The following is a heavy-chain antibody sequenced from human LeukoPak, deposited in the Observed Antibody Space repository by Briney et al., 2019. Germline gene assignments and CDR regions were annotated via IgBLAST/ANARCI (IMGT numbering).Heavy chain of an antibody. CDR1: GGTFSSYA. CDR3: AGAFDYCSGGSCSPVGY. D-gene: IGHD2-15*01. Sequence: GASVKVSCKASGGTFSSYAISWVRQAPGQGLEWMGRIIPILGIANYAQKFQGRVTITADKSTSTAYMELSSLRSEDTVVYYCAGAFDYCSGGSCSPVGYWGQGTLVTVSS. CDR2: IIPILGIA. J-gene: IGHJ4*02. V-gene: IGHV1-69*04.